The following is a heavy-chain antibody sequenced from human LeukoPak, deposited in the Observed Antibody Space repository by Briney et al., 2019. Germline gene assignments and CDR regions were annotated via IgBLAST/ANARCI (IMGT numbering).Heavy chain of an antibody. CDR2: ISAYNGNT. D-gene: IGHD2-2*01. J-gene: IGHJ5*02. CDR3: ARAPIVVVPATLGFDP. V-gene: IGHV1-18*01. Sequence: ASVKVSCKASGYTFTSYGISWVRQAPGQGLEWMGWISAYNGNTNYAQKLQGRVTMTTDTSTSTAYMELRSLRSDDTAVYYCARAPIVVVPATLGFDPWGQGTLVTVSS. CDR1: GYTFTSYG.